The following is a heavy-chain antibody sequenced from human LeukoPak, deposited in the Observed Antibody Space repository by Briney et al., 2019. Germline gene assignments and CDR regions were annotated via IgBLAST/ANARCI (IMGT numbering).Heavy chain of an antibody. CDR3: ARGVYIAAAQCAY. CDR1: GGSISSYY. D-gene: IGHD6-13*01. J-gene: IGHJ4*02. Sequence: PSETLSLTCTVSGGSISSYYWSWIRQPPGKGLEWIGYIYYSGTTNYNPSLKSRVTISVDTSKNQFSLKLSSVTAADTAVYYCARGVYIAAAQCAYWGQGTLVTVSS. V-gene: IGHV4-59*01. CDR2: IYYSGTT.